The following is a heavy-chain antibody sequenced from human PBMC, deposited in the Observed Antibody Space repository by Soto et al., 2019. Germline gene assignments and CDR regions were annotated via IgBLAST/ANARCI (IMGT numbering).Heavy chain of an antibody. CDR2: IYYSGST. V-gene: IGHV4-59*01. Sequence: SETLSLTCTVSGGSISSYYWSWIQQPPGRGLEWIGYIYYSGSTNYNPSLKSRVTISVDTSKNQFSLKLSSVTAADTAVYYCARGLGSSGWYYFDYWGQGTLVTVSS. D-gene: IGHD6-19*01. J-gene: IGHJ4*02. CDR1: GGSISSYY. CDR3: ARGLGSSGWYYFDY.